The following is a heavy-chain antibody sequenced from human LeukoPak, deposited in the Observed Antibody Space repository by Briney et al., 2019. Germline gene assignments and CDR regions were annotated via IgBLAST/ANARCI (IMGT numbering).Heavy chain of an antibody. V-gene: IGHV3-48*03. Sequence: GGSLRLSCAASGFTFSSYEMNWVRQAPGKGLEWVSYISSSGSTIYYADSVKGRFTISRDNAKNSLYLQMNSLRAEDTAVYYCARGRMGSSGWYDDYWGQGTLVTVSS. CDR1: GFTFSSYE. J-gene: IGHJ4*02. D-gene: IGHD6-19*01. CDR3: ARGRMGSSGWYDDY. CDR2: ISSSGSTI.